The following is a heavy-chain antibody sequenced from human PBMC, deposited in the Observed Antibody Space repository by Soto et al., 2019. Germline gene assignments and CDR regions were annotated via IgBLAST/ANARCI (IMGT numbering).Heavy chain of an antibody. CDR2: ISGSGGST. J-gene: IGHJ4*02. CDR3: AKDLGPLTGGDGDY. CDR1: GFTFSSYA. Sequence: EVQLLESGGGLVQPGGSLRLSCAASGFTFSSYAMSWVRQAPGKGLEWVSAISGSGGSTYYADSVKGRFTISRDNSKNPLYLQMNSLRAEDTAVYYCAKDLGPLTGGDGDYWGQGTLVTVSS. V-gene: IGHV3-23*01. D-gene: IGHD2-8*02.